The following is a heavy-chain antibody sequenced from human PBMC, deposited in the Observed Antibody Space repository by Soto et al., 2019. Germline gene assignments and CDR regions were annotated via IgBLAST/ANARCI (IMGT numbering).Heavy chain of an antibody. Sequence: QVQLVQSGAEVKKPGASLKVSCKASGYIFTTYIITWVRQAPGQGLEWMGWIRAYNGDTTHPQKVQGRVTMTMGTSTSTAYMELRSLRSADTAVYYCARIAAESDFAMDVWGQGTTVTVSS. CDR2: IRAYNGDT. CDR1: GYIFTTYI. CDR3: ARIAAESDFAMDV. V-gene: IGHV1-18*01. J-gene: IGHJ6*02. D-gene: IGHD6-25*01.